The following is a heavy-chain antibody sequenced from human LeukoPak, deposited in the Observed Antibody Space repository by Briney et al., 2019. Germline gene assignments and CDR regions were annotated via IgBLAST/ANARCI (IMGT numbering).Heavy chain of an antibody. CDR1: GFTFSSYG. V-gene: IGHV3-30*02. J-gene: IGHJ6*03. Sequence: HPGGSLRLSCAASGFTFSSYGMHWVRQAPGKGLEWVAFIRYDGSNKYYADSVKGRFTISRDNSKNTLYLQMNSLRAEDTAVYYCAKDGITMITHYYMDVWGKGTTVTISS. CDR3: AKDGITMITHYYMDV. D-gene: IGHD3-22*01. CDR2: IRYDGSNK.